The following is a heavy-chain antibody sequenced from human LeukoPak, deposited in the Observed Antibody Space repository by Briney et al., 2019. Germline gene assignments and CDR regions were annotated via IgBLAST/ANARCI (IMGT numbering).Heavy chain of an antibody. CDR3: ARDTGIAAAAPRWFDP. Sequence: GASVKVSCKASGYTFTSYGISWVRQAPGQGLEWMGCISAYNGNTNYAQKLQGRVTMTTDTSTSTAYMELRSLRSDDTAVYYCARDTGIAAAAPRWFDPWGQGTLVTVSS. CDR1: GYTFTSYG. V-gene: IGHV1-18*04. D-gene: IGHD6-13*01. CDR2: ISAYNGNT. J-gene: IGHJ5*02.